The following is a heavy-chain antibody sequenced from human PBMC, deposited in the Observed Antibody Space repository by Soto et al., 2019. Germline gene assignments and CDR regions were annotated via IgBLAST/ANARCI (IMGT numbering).Heavy chain of an antibody. D-gene: IGHD3-10*01. CDR1: GYRFIDYF. Sequence: ASVKVSCKASGYRFIDYFMNWVRRAPGQGLEWMGWIIPISGGTNIAQKFQGRTTMTTDTSINTVFMELSRLTSDDTAVYFCAGWHTWFSQGWSVYWGQGTLVTVSS. V-gene: IGHV1-2*02. CDR2: IIPISGGT. J-gene: IGHJ4*02. CDR3: AGWHTWFSQGWSVY.